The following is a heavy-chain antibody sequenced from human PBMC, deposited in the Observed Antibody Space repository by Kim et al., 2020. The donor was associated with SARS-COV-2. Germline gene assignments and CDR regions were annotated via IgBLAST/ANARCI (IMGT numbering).Heavy chain of an antibody. J-gene: IGHJ4*02. Sequence: GGSLRLSCAASGFSVSDNYMTWVRQAPGKGLEWVSLTYLVGTSRYADSVQGRFSVSRDDSGNTLSLQMDSLRADDTAVYYCAGGLVRYFFDYWGQGALVTVSS. CDR2: TYLVGTS. CDR3: AGGLVRYFFDY. CDR1: GFSVSDNY. V-gene: IGHV3-53*01. D-gene: IGHD6-6*01.